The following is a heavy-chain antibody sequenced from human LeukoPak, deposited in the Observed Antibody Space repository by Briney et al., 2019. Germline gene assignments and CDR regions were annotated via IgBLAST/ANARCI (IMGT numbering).Heavy chain of an antibody. CDR1: GFTFNSFA. CDR3: AKSLGVGGYTRYKGFDQ. CDR2: ISGSDGSS. V-gene: IGHV3-23*01. J-gene: IGHJ4*02. D-gene: IGHD3-16*02. Sequence: GSLRLSCAASGFTFNSFAMNWVRQAPGKGLEWASSISGSDGSSHYADFVKGRSTISRDNSKNTLHLQMNSLRAEDTAVYYCAKSLGVGGYTRYKGFDQWGQGTLVTVSS.